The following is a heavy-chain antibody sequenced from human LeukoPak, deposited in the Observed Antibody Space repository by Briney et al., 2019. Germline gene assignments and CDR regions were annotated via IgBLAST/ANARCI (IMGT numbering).Heavy chain of an antibody. V-gene: IGHV4-59*01. CDR2: IYYSGST. Sequence: SETLSLTCTVSGGSISSYYWNWIRQPPGKGLEWIGYIYYSGSTNYNPSLKSRVTISVDTSKNQFSLKLSSVTAADTAVYYCARGTTMIGINWFDPWGQGTLVTVSS. CDR1: GGSISSYY. J-gene: IGHJ5*02. CDR3: ARGTTMIGINWFDP. D-gene: IGHD3-22*01.